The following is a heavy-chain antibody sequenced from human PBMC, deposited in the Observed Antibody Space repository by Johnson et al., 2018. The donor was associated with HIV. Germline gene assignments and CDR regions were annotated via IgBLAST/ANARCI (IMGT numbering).Heavy chain of an antibody. CDR3: ARENWGQRMNAFDI. CDR1: GFTFSYYA. J-gene: IGHJ3*02. CDR2: ISYDGSNK. V-gene: IGHV3-30*04. Sequence: QVQLVESGGGVVQPGRSLRLSCAASGFTFSYYAMHWVRQAPGKGLEWVAVISYDGSNKYYADSVKGRFTISRDNSKNTLYLQMNSLRAEDTAVYYCARENWGQRMNAFDIWGQGTMVTVSS. D-gene: IGHD7-27*01.